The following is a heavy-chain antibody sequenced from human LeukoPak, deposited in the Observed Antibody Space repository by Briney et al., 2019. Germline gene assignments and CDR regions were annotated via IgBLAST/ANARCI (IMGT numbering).Heavy chain of an antibody. D-gene: IGHD3-9*01. V-gene: IGHV4-59*01. CDR3: ARGILTGPIYAFDI. J-gene: IGHJ3*02. CDR2: IYYSGTT. Sequence: SETLSLTCTVSGGSISSYYWSWIRQPPGKGLEGIGYIYYSGTTNYNPSLKSRVTISVDTSKNQFSLKLSSVTAADTAVYYCARGILTGPIYAFDIWGQGTMVTVSS. CDR1: GGSISSYY.